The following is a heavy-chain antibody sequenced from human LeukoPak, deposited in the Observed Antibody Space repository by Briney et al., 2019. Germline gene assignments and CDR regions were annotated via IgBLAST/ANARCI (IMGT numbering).Heavy chain of an antibody. CDR1: GYSISSGYY. CDR2: ISHSGSP. J-gene: IGHJ4*02. Sequence: SETLSLTCTVSGYSISSGYYWGWFRQTPGRGLEWIASISHSGSPYYNPSLRSRVTISEDLSRNVFSLTLNSVTAADAAVYYCAREGRENIAIGVDWGQGALVTVSS. D-gene: IGHD3-16*02. CDR3: AREGRENIAIGVD. V-gene: IGHV4-38-2*02.